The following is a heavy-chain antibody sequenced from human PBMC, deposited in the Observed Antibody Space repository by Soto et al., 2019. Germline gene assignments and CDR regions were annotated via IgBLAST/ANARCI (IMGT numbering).Heavy chain of an antibody. V-gene: IGHV3-33*01. J-gene: IGHJ3*02. CDR3: ATYYYDSSGQGLDAFDI. D-gene: IGHD3-22*01. Sequence: WSLRLSCAASGFTFSSYGMHWVRQAPGKGLEWVAVIWYDGSNKYYADSVKGRFTISRDNSKNTLYLQMNSLRAEDTAVYYCATYYYDSSGQGLDAFDIWGQGTTVTVSS. CDR1: GFTFSSYG. CDR2: IWYDGSNK.